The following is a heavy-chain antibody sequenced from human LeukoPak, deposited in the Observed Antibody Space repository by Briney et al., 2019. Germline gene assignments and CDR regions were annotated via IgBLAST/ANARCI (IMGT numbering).Heavy chain of an antibody. D-gene: IGHD6-13*01. CDR2: IFYSGST. Sequence: PSETLSLTCSVSGGSISSYYWSWIRQSPGKELEWIGYIFYSGSTDYNTALRSRVTISVDTSKNQLSLKLTSVTAADTAVYFCARVGNYFYYYMDVWGKGTTVTVSS. CDR1: GGSISSYY. J-gene: IGHJ6*03. V-gene: IGHV4-59*01. CDR3: ARVGNYFYYYMDV.